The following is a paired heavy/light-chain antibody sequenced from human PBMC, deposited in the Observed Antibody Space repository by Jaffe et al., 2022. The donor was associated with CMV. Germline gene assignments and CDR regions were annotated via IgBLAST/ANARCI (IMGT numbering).Heavy chain of an antibody. CDR1: GFTLTSYE. CDR2: ISGSGINT. J-gene: IGHJ1*01. CDR3: ASGGSCINGLCSNDVYFRH. Sequence: EVRLVESGGGLVQPGGSLRLSCSASGFTLTSYEMNWVRQAPGKGLEWISNISGSGINTHYAESVKGRFTISRDNAKNSVYLQMNRLRVEDTAIYYCASGGSCINGLCSNDVYFRHWGQGTLVTVSS. D-gene: IGHD2-8*01. V-gene: IGHV3-48*03.
Light chain of an antibody. CDR1: QSIRNW. CDR2: KTS. V-gene: IGKV1-5*03. CDR3: QQYNSYPWT. J-gene: IGKJ1*01. Sequence: DIQMTQSPSTLSANVGDKVTLTCRASQSIRNWLAWYQQKPGEAPHLLIYKTSVSESGVPSRFSGSGSGTEFTLTISSLQPDDFATYYCQQYNSYPWTFGQGTKVEIK.